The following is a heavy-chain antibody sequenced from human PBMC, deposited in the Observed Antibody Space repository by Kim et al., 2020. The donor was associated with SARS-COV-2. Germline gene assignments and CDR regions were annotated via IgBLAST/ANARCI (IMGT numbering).Heavy chain of an antibody. CDR3: ARARITMIVVDAFDI. J-gene: IGHJ3*02. D-gene: IGHD3-22*01. V-gene: IGHV4-31*02. Sequence: PPLTSRVTTAVTTSKTQFSLKLSSVTAADTAVYYCARARITMIVVDAFDIWGQGTMVTVSS.